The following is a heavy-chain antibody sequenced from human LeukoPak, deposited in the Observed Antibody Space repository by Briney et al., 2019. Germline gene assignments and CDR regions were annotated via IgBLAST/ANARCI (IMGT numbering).Heavy chain of an antibody. CDR1: GYSFTSYW. V-gene: IGHV5-51*01. CDR2: IYPGDSDT. Sequence: GESLKISCKGSGYSFTSYWIGWVRQMPGKGLEWMGLIYPGDSDTRYSPSFRGQVTISVDKSISTAYLQWSSLKASDTAMYYCATFPGESSVSTRGDGFDIWGQGTMVTVSS. CDR3: ATFPGESSVSTRGDGFDI. D-gene: IGHD5/OR15-5a*01. J-gene: IGHJ3*02.